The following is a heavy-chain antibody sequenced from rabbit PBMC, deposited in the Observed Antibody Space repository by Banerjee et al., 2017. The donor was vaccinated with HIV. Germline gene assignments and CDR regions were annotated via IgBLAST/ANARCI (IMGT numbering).Heavy chain of an antibody. J-gene: IGHJ2*01. Sequence: KGLEWIACIDTSDGDTDYANWPKGRFTISKTSSTTVTLQMTSLTAADTATYFCARNYVNAFDPWGQGTLVTVS. V-gene: IGHV1S40*01. CDR3: ARNYVNAFDP. D-gene: IGHD1-1*01. CDR2: IDTSDGDT.